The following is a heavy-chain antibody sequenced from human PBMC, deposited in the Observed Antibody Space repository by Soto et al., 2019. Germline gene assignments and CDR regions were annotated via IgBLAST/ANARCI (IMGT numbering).Heavy chain of an antibody. V-gene: IGHV3-23*01. J-gene: IGHJ6*02. CDR2: ISGSGGGT. Sequence: LGLSCAASGFTFSSYAMTWVRQAPGKGLEWVSGISGSGGGTYYADSVKGRFTISRDNSKSTLYLQMNSLRAEDTAVYYCAKVSLGATTITDYYYYGMDVWGQGATVTVSS. CDR1: GFTFSSYA. D-gene: IGHD1-26*01. CDR3: AKVSLGATTITDYYYYGMDV.